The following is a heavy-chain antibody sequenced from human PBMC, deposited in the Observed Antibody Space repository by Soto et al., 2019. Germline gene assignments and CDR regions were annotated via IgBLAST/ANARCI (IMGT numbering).Heavy chain of an antibody. J-gene: IGHJ6*02. V-gene: IGHV1-18*01. CDR2: ISPNSGNT. Sequence: ASVKVSCKTSGYTFTRNGISWVRQAPGQGLEWMGWISPNSGNTKYAQKLQDRVIMTTDTSTSTAYMELRSLRSDDTAVYYCVKDRDSNSWPSRDVWGPGTTVTVSS. CDR3: VKDRDSNSWPSRDV. D-gene: IGHD3-22*01. CDR1: GYTFTRNG.